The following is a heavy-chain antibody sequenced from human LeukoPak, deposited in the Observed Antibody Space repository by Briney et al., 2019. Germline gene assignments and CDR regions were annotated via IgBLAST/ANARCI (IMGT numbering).Heavy chain of an antibody. V-gene: IGHV4-59*08. CDR3: ASIAAAGNYYYYYYMDV. CDR1: GGSISNYY. D-gene: IGHD6-13*01. CDR2: IYYSGST. J-gene: IGHJ6*03. Sequence: SETLSLTCTVSGGSISNYYWNWIRQPPGKGLEWIGYIYYSGSTNYNPSLKSRVTISVDTSKNQFSLKLSSVTAADTAVYYCASIAAAGNYYYYYYMDVWGKGTTVTVSS.